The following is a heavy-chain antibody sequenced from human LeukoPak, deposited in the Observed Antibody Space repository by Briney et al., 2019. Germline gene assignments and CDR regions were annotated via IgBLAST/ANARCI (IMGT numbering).Heavy chain of an antibody. CDR1: GGSISSYY. Sequence: SETLSLTCTVSGGSISSYYWSWIRQPPGKGLEWIGYIYYSGSTNYNPSLKSRVTISVDTSKNQFSLKLSSVTAADTAVYYCARVEDLRDGDYDAFDIWGQGTMVTVSS. D-gene: IGHD4-17*01. CDR2: IYYSGST. V-gene: IGHV4-59*01. J-gene: IGHJ3*02. CDR3: ARVEDLRDGDYDAFDI.